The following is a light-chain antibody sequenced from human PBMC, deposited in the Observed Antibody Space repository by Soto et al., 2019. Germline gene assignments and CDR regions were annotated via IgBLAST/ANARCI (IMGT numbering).Light chain of an antibody. CDR1: QSVSSTS. CDR3: QQYGTSLVT. J-gene: IGKJ4*01. Sequence: EIVLTQSPGTLSLSPGERATLSCRASQSVSSTSLAWYQQKPGQAPSLLIHRASSRASDIPDRFSGSGSGTDFTLTISRLEPEDFAVYYCQQYGTSLVTFGGGTKVDIK. V-gene: IGKV3-20*01. CDR2: RAS.